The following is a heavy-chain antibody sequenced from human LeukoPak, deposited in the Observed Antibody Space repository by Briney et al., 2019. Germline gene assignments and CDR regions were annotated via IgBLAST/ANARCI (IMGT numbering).Heavy chain of an antibody. CDR1: GYSFTRYW. D-gene: IGHD2-2*01. V-gene: IGHV5-51*01. Sequence: ESLKISCQGSGYSFTRYWLGWVRPMPGKGLEWMGIIYPGYSDTRYSPFFQGQVTISADKSISTAYLQWSSLKASDTAMYYCASGTMPDVGDYYYYMDVWGKGTTVTVSS. CDR2: IYPGYSDT. CDR3: ASGTMPDVGDYYYYMDV. J-gene: IGHJ6*03.